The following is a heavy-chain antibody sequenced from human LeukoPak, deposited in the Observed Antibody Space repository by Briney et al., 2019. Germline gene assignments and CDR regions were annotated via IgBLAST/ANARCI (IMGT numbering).Heavy chain of an antibody. D-gene: IGHD6-13*01. CDR1: GFTVSSNY. Sequence: GGSLRLSCAASGFTVSSNYMSWVRQAPGKGLEWVSVIYSGGSTYYADSVKGRFTISRDNSKNTLFLQMNSLRAEDTAVYYCARYSSSWYSPFDYGGQGTRVSVSS. J-gene: IGHJ4*02. CDR3: ARYSSSWYSPFDY. V-gene: IGHV3-66*01. CDR2: IYSGGST.